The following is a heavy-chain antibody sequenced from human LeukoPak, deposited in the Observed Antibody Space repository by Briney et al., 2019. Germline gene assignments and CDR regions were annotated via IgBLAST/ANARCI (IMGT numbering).Heavy chain of an antibody. CDR2: INHSGST. CDR1: GGSFSGYY. D-gene: IGHD4-17*01. J-gene: IGHJ4*02. Sequence: SETLSLTCAVYGGSFSGYYWSWIRQPPGKGLEWIGEINHSGSTNYNPSLKSRVTISVDTSKNQFSLKLSSVTAADTAVYYCARHGDYPDYWGQGTPVTVSS. V-gene: IGHV4-34*01. CDR3: ARHGDYPDY.